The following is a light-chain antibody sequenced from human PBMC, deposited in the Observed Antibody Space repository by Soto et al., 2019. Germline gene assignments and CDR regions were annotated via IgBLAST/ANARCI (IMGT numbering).Light chain of an antibody. Sequence: DIQMTQSPSSLSASVGVRVSITCQASEDIRTSLSWFQHKPGRAPKLLIYGASYLETGVPSRFRGSGSRTDFTLNISSLQPEDIATYCCQHYNNLPPFTFGPGTIVDVK. V-gene: IGKV1-33*01. CDR1: EDIRTS. CDR3: QHYNNLPPFT. J-gene: IGKJ3*01. CDR2: GAS.